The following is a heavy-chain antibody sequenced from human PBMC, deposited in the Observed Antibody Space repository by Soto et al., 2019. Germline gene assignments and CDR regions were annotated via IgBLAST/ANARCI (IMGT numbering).Heavy chain of an antibody. Sequence: KTSETLSLTCAVSGGSLSGYYWSWIRQPPGKGLEWIGEINHSGTTNFNPSLKSRVTISFDTSKNQFSLKLSSVTAADTAVYYCARGRSHYGAGSLDWFDPWGQGTLVTVSS. CDR2: INHSGTT. J-gene: IGHJ5*02. CDR1: GGSLSGYY. V-gene: IGHV4-34*01. D-gene: IGHD3-10*01. CDR3: ARGRSHYGAGSLDWFDP.